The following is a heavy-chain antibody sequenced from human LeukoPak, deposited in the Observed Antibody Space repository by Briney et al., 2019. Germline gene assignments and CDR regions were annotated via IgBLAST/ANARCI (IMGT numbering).Heavy chain of an antibody. J-gene: IGHJ6*02. CDR1: GFTFSSYW. CDR3: AREQLPGGYYYYGMDV. V-gene: IGHV3-7*01. CDR2: IKQDGSEK. Sequence: PGGSLRLSCAASGFTFSSYWMSWVRQAPGKGLEWVANIKQDGSEKYYVDSVKGRFTISRDNAKNSLYLQMNSLRAEDTAVYYCAREQLPGGYYYYGMDVWGQGTTVTVSS. D-gene: IGHD2-2*01.